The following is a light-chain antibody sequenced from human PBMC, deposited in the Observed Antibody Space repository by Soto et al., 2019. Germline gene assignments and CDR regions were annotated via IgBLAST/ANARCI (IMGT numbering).Light chain of an antibody. CDR1: SGDVGGYNY. J-gene: IGLJ2*01. CDR2: DVA. Sequence: QSVLTQPRSVSGSPGQSVTISCTGTSGDVGGYNYVSWYQHHPGKAPRLLIYDVAKRPSGVPDRFSASKSGNTASLTISGLQAEDEAYFYCCSYADSNIFVFGGGTKLTVL. V-gene: IGLV2-11*01. CDR3: CSYADSNIFV.